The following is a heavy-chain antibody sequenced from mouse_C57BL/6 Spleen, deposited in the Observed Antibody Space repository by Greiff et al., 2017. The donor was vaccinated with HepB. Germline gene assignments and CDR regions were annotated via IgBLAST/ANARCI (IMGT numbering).Heavy chain of an antibody. CDR2: ISSGSSTI. D-gene: IGHD4-1*02. CDR1: GFTFSDYG. CDR3: ASSNWDDYAMDY. V-gene: IGHV5-17*01. J-gene: IGHJ4*01. Sequence: EVKLVESGGGLVKPGGSLKLSCAASGFTFSDYGMHWVRQAPEKGLEWVAYISSGSSTIYYADTVKGRFTISRDNAKNTLFLQMTSLRSEDTAMYYCASSNWDDYAMDYWGQGTSVTVSS.